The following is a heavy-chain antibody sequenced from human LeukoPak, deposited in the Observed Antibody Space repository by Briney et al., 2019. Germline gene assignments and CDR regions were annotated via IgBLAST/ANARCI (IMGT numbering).Heavy chain of an antibody. J-gene: IGHJ5*02. CDR2: IYPGDSDT. D-gene: IGHD6-25*01. V-gene: IGHV5-51*01. CDR1: GYPFTSYW. Sequence: GASLQISSKGSGYPFTSYWIGWGRPMPGKGLEWIGIIYPGDSDTRYSPSFQGQVTISADKSITTAYLQWSSLKASDTAMYYCARQNSGWFDPWGQGTPVTVSS. CDR3: ARQNSGWFDP.